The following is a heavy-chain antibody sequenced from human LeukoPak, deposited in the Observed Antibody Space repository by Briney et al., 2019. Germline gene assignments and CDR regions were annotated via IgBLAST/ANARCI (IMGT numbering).Heavy chain of an antibody. V-gene: IGHV3-7*03. CDR2: IKQDGSKT. CDR3: AKDSPN. J-gene: IGHJ4*02. Sequence: PGGSLRLSCVVSGFSISNYWMSWVRQAPGKGLEWMADIKQDGSKTYYVDSVKGRFTISRDNAKNSLYLQMSSLRGEDTAVYYCAKDSPNWGQGTLVTVSS. CDR1: GFSISNYW.